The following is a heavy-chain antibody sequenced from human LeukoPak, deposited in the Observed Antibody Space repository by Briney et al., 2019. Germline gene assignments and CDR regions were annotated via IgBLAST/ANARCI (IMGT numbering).Heavy chain of an antibody. CDR1: GFTFSSYA. CDR2: IGNDGRKT. J-gene: IGHJ4*02. V-gene: IGHV3-30*02. CDR3: AKDRVSSETDFDC. D-gene: IGHD3-22*01. Sequence: GGSLRLSCAASGFTFSSYAMQWVRQARGKGLGWVAFIGNDGRKTYYADSGRGRFATSRDNSKTTLYLQMNSLRAEDTAVYYCAKDRVSSETDFDCWGQGTLVTVSS.